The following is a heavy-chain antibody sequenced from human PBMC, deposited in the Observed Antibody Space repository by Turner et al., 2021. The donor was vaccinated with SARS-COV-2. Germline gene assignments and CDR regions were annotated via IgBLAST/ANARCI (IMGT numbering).Heavy chain of an antibody. J-gene: IGHJ5*02. Sequence: QVQLQESGPGLVKPSETLSLICTVSGGSISSYYWSWIRQPPGKGLEWIGYIYYSGSTNYNPSLKSRFTISIDTSKNQFSLKLSSVTAADTAVYYCARGIPAAAGLVNWFDPWGQGTLVTVSS. CDR3: ARGIPAAAGLVNWFDP. CDR2: IYYSGST. V-gene: IGHV4-59*01. D-gene: IGHD6-13*01. CDR1: GGSISSYY.